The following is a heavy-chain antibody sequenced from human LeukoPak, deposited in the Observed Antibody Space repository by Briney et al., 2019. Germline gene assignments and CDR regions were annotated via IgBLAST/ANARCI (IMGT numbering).Heavy chain of an antibody. J-gene: IGHJ4*02. CDR1: RFIFSSYA. Sequence: GGSLRLSCAASRFIFSSYAMHWVRQAPGKGLEWVAVISYDGSNKYYADSVKGRFTISRDNSKNTLYPQMNSLRAEDTAVYYCARDFRGYSGSYSYFDYWGQGTLVTVSS. V-gene: IGHV3-30-3*01. CDR2: ISYDGSNK. D-gene: IGHD1-26*01. CDR3: ARDFRGYSGSYSYFDY.